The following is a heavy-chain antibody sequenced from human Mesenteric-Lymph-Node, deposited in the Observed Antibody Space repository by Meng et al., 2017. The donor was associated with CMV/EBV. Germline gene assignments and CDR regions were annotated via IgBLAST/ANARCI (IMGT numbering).Heavy chain of an antibody. Sequence: GESLKISCAASGFTLSDYVMTWVRQAPGKGLEWVSTISGGGSGTYYTDSVKGRFTISTDYSKNTLYLQMNSLRTEDTAVYYCASGDTAMAPRGNFFDYWGQGTLVTVSS. CDR3: ASGDTAMAPRGNFFDY. J-gene: IGHJ4*02. V-gene: IGHV3-23*01. CDR1: GFTLSDYV. CDR2: ISGGGSGT. D-gene: IGHD5-18*01.